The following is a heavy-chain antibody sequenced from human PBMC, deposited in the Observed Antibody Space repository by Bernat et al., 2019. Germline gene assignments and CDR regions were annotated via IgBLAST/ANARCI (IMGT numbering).Heavy chain of an antibody. V-gene: IGHV3-30*02. Sequence: QVQLVESGGGVVQPGGSLRLSCAASGFTFSSYGMHWVRQAPGKGLEWVAFIRYDGSNKYYADSVKGRFTISRDNSKITLYLQMNSLRAEDTAVYYCAKDFPMKLQLGYYYYYGMDVWGQGTTVTVSS. D-gene: IGHD5-24*01. CDR3: AKDFPMKLQLGYYYYYGMDV. J-gene: IGHJ6*02. CDR1: GFTFSSYG. CDR2: IRYDGSNK.